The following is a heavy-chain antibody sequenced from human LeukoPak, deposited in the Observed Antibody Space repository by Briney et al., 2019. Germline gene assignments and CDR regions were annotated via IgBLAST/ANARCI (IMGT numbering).Heavy chain of an antibody. V-gene: IGHV3-30*18. J-gene: IGHJ4*02. CDR2: ISLDGSNK. Sequence: PGRSLRLSCAASGFTFSHYGTHWVHQAPGKGLEWVAVISLDGSNKYYADSVKGRFTISRDDPKNTLSLQMNSLRAEDTAVYYCAKDRNGEYLDYWGQGTLVTVSS. CDR1: GFTFSHYG. CDR3: AKDRNGEYLDY. D-gene: IGHD2-8*01.